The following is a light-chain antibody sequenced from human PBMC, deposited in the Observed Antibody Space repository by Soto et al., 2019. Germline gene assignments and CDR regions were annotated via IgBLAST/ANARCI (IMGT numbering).Light chain of an antibody. V-gene: IGKV3D-15*01. CDR1: QSVNIY. CDR3: QQYDDWLRLT. J-gene: IGKJ4*01. Sequence: EIVMTQSPATLSVSPGERATLSCRASQSVNIYLAWYQQKPGQAPRLLLFGASSRATDIPARFSGSGSGTEFNLTISSLQSEDFAVYFCQQYDDWLRLTFGGGTKVEIK. CDR2: GAS.